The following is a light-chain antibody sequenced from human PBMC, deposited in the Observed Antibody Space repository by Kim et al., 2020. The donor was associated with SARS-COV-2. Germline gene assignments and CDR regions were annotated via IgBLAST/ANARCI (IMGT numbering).Light chain of an antibody. Sequence: VAPGERGTLSCRASQSVRNNLAWYQQRPGQAPRLLIYGASTRATDISARFSGSGSGTEFTLTIRSLQSEDFAVYYCQQYNDWPLLTFGGGTKVDIK. CDR1: QSVRNN. CDR2: GAS. CDR3: QQYNDWPLLT. V-gene: IGKV3-15*01. J-gene: IGKJ4*01.